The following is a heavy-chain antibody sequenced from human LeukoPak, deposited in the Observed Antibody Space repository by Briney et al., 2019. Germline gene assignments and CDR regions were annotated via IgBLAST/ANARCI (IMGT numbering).Heavy chain of an antibody. CDR1: GGSISSSSYY. CDR3: AREPNERSSWYVAFDI. J-gene: IGHJ3*02. D-gene: IGHD6-13*01. Sequence: PSETLSLTCTVSGGSISSSSYYWGWIRQPPGKGLEWIGSIYYSGSTYYNPSLKSRVTISVDTSKNQFSLKLSSVTAADTAVYYCAREPNERSSWYVAFDIWGQGTMVTVSS. V-gene: IGHV4-39*02. CDR2: IYYSGST.